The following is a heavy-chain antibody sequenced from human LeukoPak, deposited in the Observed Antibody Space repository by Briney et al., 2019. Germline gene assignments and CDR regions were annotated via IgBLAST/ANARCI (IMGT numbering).Heavy chain of an antibody. J-gene: IGHJ6*02. V-gene: IGHV3-11*01. CDR1: GFTFSDYY. CDR3: ARDLYPMVRGVRGYYYYYYGMDV. Sequence: GGSLRLSCAASGFTFSDYYMSWIRQAPGKGLEWVSYISSSGSTIYYADSVKGRFTISRDNAKNSLYLQMNSLRAEDTAVYYCARDLYPMVRGVRGYYYYYYGMDVWGQGTTVTVSS. D-gene: IGHD3-10*01. CDR2: ISSSGSTI.